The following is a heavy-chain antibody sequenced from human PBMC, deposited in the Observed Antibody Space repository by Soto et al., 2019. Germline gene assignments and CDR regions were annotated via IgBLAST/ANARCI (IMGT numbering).Heavy chain of an antibody. CDR3: ARDNRGFGVVPSYYYYGMDV. D-gene: IGHD3-3*01. CDR1: GGTFSSYA. Sequence: QVQLVQSGAEVKKPGSSVKVSCKASGGTFSSYAISWVRQAPGQGLEWMGVIIPIFGTANYAQKFQGRVTITADESTSTAYMELSSLRSEDTAVYYCARDNRGFGVVPSYYYYGMDVWGQGTTVTVSS. V-gene: IGHV1-69*01. CDR2: IIPIFGTA. J-gene: IGHJ6*02.